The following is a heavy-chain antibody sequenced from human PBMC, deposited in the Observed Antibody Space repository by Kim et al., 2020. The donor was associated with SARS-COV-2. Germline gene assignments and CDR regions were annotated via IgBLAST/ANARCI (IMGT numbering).Heavy chain of an antibody. CDR2: ISAYNGNT. Sequence: ASVKVSCKASGYTFTSYGISWVRQAPGQGLEWMGWISAYNGNTNYAQKLQGRVTMTTDTSTSTAYMELRSLRSDDTAVYYCARVRAYVVLMVYAIDEVDYWGQGTLVTVSS. J-gene: IGHJ4*02. CDR1: GYTFTSYG. V-gene: IGHV1-18*01. CDR3: ARVRAYVVLMVYAIDEVDY. D-gene: IGHD2-8*01.